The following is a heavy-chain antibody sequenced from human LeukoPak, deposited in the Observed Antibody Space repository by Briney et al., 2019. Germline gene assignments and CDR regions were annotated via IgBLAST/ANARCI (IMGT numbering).Heavy chain of an antibody. CDR2: IHDSGST. CDR3: ARLYGGNSNNYYCDY. CDR1: GDSSSSSRYY. Sequence: SETLSLTCSVSGDSSSSSRYYWGWLPQPPGKGLEWIVTIHDSGSTDYHPSLKSRVTISVDTSKNQFSLKLSSVAAADTALYYCARLYGGNSNNYYCDYWGQGTLVTVSS. V-gene: IGHV4-39*01. D-gene: IGHD4-23*01. J-gene: IGHJ4*02.